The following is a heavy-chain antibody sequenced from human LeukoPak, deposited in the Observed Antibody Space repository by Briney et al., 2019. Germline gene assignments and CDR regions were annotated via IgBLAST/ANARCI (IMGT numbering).Heavy chain of an antibody. CDR3: ARGYLRHDC. Sequence: GGSLRLSCAASEFTFSSYWMTWVCQAPGKGLEWVANIKQDGSEKYYVDSVKGRFTISRDNAKNSLYLQMNSLRAEDTAMYYCARGYLRHDCWGQGTLVTVSS. V-gene: IGHV3-7*03. CDR2: IKQDGSEK. J-gene: IGHJ4*02. D-gene: IGHD1-26*01. CDR1: EFTFSSYW.